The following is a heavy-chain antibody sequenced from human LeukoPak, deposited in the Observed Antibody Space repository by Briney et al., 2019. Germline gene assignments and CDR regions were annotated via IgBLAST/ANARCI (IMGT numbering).Heavy chain of an antibody. D-gene: IGHD3-10*02. Sequence: PSETLSLTCTVSGGSISSSSYYWGWIRQPPGKGLEWIGSIYYSGSTYYNPSLKSRVTISVDTSKNQFSLKLSSVTAADTAVYYCARDRVRGVIYYWGQGTLVTVSS. CDR3: ARDRVRGVIYY. CDR1: GGSISSSSYY. CDR2: IYYSGST. J-gene: IGHJ4*02. V-gene: IGHV4-39*07.